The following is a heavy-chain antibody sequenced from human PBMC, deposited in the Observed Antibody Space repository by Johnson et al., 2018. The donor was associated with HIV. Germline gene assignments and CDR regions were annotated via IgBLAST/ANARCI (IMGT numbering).Heavy chain of an antibody. CDR3: AKGKVVLAAHDDCDI. V-gene: IGHV3-30*02. J-gene: IGHJ3*02. CDR1: GFTFSSYG. CDR2: IRYDGSNK. Sequence: QVLLVESGGGVVQPGGSLRLSCAASGFTFSSYGMHWVRQAPGKGLEWVAFIRYDGSNKYYADSVKGRFTISRDNSKNTLYLQMNSLRAEDTAVYDCAKGKVVLAAHDDCDIWGQGAMVTVSS. D-gene: IGHD2-15*01.